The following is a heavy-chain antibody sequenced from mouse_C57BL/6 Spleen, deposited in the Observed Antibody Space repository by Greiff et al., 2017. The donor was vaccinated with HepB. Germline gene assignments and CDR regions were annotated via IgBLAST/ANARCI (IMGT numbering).Heavy chain of an antibody. V-gene: IGHV1-59*01. CDR1: GYTFTSYW. D-gene: IGHD1-1*01. J-gene: IGHJ4*01. CDR3: AAYYYGSRDYAMDY. CDR2: IDPSDSYT. Sequence: VQLQQPGAELVRPGTSVKLSCKASGYTFTSYWMHWVKQRPGQGLEWIGVIDPSDSYTNYNQKFKGKATLTVDTSSSTAYMQLSSLTSEDSAVYYCAAYYYGSRDYAMDYWGQGTSVTVSS.